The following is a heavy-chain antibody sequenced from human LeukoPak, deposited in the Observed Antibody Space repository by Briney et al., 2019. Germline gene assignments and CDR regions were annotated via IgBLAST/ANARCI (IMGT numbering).Heavy chain of an antibody. V-gene: IGHV3-74*01. CDR2: INEDGSTT. D-gene: IGHD2-21*02. J-gene: IGHJ6*02. Sequence: PGGSLRLSCAASGFTFSSNWMHWVRQAPGKGLVWVSRINEDGSTTNYADSVKGRSTIFRDNAKNTLYLQMNSLRAEDTAVYYCVSDSLSSCGGDCSSGLDVWGQGTTVTVSS. CDR3: VSDSLSSCGGDCSSGLDV. CDR1: GFTFSSNW.